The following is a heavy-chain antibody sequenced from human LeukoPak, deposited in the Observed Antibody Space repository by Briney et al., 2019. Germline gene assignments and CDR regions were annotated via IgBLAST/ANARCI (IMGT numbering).Heavy chain of an antibody. V-gene: IGHV1-69*05. Sequence: SVKVSCKASGGTFSSYAISWVRQAPGQGLEWMGGIIPIFGTANYAQKFQGRVTMTRSTSINTAYMELSSLRSEDTAVYYCARAPRSWGFDYWGQGTLVTVSS. CDR1: GGTFSSYA. D-gene: IGHD7-27*01. J-gene: IGHJ4*02. CDR2: IIPIFGTA. CDR3: ARAPRSWGFDY.